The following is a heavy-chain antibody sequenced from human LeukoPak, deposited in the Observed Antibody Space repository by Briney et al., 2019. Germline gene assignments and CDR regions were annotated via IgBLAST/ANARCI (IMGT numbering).Heavy chain of an antibody. Sequence: GGSLRLSCAASGFTFSSYSMNWVRQAPGKGLEWVSSISSSSSYIYYADSVKGRFTISRDNAKNSLYLQMNSLRAEDTAVYYCARVGYSYGYSDYRGQGTLVTVSS. CDR1: GFTFSSYS. J-gene: IGHJ4*02. CDR2: ISSSSSYI. CDR3: ARVGYSYGYSDY. D-gene: IGHD5-18*01. V-gene: IGHV3-21*01.